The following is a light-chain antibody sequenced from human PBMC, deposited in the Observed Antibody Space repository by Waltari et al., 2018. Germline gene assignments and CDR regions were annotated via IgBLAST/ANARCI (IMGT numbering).Light chain of an antibody. CDR2: WAA. CDR3: QQYYNAPLT. Sequence: DIVMTQSPDSLAVSLGERATINRKSSQSILYRSSNRTALAWYQQKPGQPPKLLFFWAATRESGAPDRFSVSGSGTDFTLTISSLQAEDVAVYYCQQYYNAPLTFGGGTKVEIK. J-gene: IGKJ4*01. V-gene: IGKV4-1*01. CDR1: QSILYRSSNRTA.